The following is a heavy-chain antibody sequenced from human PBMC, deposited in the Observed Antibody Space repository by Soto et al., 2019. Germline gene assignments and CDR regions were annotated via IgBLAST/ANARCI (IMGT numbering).Heavy chain of an antibody. J-gene: IGHJ4*02. D-gene: IGHD2-15*01. V-gene: IGHV3-23*01. CDR1: GITISNYP. CDR3: VKDDGGNPSTEPH. Sequence: VQLLESGGGLVQPGGSLRLSCAASGITISNYPMSWVRQAPGKGLDWVSGISGSGDRTYYADSAKGRFTISEDFSKNSLSLQLDSLRAEDTAVYFCVKDDGGNPSTEPHWGQGTLVTVSS. CDR2: ISGSGDRT.